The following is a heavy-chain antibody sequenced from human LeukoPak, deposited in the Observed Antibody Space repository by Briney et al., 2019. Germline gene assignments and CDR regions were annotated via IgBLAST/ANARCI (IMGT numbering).Heavy chain of an antibody. CDR2: IYYSGST. CDR1: GGSINSNY. D-gene: IGHD3-3*01. V-gene: IGHV4-59*01. J-gene: IGHJ4*02. Sequence: SETLSLTCTVSGGSINSNYWNWIRQPPGKGLEWIGYIYYSGSTNYNPSLKSRVTISIDTSRNQFSLKLNSVTAADTAVYYCARGQDTYDFRSGYYYFDYWGQGTLVTVSS. CDR3: ARGQDTYDFRSGYYYFDY.